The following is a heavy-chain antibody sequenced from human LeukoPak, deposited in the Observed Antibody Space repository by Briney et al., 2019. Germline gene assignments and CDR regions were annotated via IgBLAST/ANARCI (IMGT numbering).Heavy chain of an antibody. V-gene: IGHV3-23*01. CDR1: GFTASSYA. D-gene: IGHD6-19*01. CDR2: ISGSGGLT. J-gene: IGHJ4*02. CDR3: ARVSSGGTFYYFDY. Sequence: GGSLRLSCAASGFTASSYAMGWVRQARGKGLEWVSTISGSGGLTLYADSVKGRFSISRDNAKKSVYLQVNSLRAEDTALYHCARVSSGGTFYYFDYWGQGTLVTVSS.